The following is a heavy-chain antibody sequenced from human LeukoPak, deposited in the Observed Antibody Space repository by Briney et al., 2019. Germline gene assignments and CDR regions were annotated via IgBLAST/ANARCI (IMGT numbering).Heavy chain of an antibody. CDR3: ARISPVYNWFDP. V-gene: IGHV4-31*03. CDR1: GGSISSGGYY. D-gene: IGHD2-8*01. Sequence: SETLSLTCTVSGGSISSGGYYWSWIRQHPGKGLEWIGYIYYSGSTYYNPSLKSRVTISVDTSKNQFSLKLSSVTAADTAVYYCARISPVYNWFDPWGQGTLVTVSS. CDR2: IYYSGST. J-gene: IGHJ5*02.